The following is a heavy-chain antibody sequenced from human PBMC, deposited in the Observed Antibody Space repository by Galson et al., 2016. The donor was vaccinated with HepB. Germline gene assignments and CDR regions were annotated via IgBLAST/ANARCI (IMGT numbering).Heavy chain of an antibody. CDR3: ARGFYDTVVVPGAALDAFHI. J-gene: IGHJ3*02. D-gene: IGHD2-2*01. CDR2: IIPIFGPP. Sequence: SVKVSCKASGGTFSSYAINWVRQAPGQGLEWMGGIIPIFGPPNYAQRFQGRLTITADESTRTAYMELSSLRSEDTAVYYCARGFYDTVVVPGAALDAFHIWGQGTMVTVSS. V-gene: IGHV1-69*13. CDR1: GGTFSSYA.